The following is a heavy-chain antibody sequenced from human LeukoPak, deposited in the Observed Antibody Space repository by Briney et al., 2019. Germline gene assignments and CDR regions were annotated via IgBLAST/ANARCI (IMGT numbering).Heavy chain of an antibody. CDR3: AIDLYRYFDWIDTPGQFDP. Sequence: GASVKVSCKASGYTFTGYYMHWVRQAPGQGLEWMGWINPNSGGTNYAQKFQGRVTMTRDTSINTAYMELSRLRSDDTAVYYCAIDLYRYFDWIDTPGQFDPWGQGTLVTVSS. D-gene: IGHD3-9*01. J-gene: IGHJ5*02. CDR1: GYTFTGYY. CDR2: INPNSGGT. V-gene: IGHV1-2*02.